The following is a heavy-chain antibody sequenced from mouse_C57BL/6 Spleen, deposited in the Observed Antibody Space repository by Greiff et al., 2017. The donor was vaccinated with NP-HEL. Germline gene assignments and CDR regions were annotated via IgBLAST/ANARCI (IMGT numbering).Heavy chain of an antibody. CDR2: INPNNGGT. V-gene: IGHV1-26*01. J-gene: IGHJ3*01. CDR1: GYTFTDYY. D-gene: IGHD3-2*02. Sequence: EVQLQQSGPELVKPGASVKISCKASGYTFTDYYMNWVKQSHGKSLEWIGDINPNNGGTSYNQKFKGKATVTVDKSSSTVYMELRSLTSEDSAVYYCARGGTAQATWFAYWGQGTLVTVSA. CDR3: ARGGTAQATWFAY.